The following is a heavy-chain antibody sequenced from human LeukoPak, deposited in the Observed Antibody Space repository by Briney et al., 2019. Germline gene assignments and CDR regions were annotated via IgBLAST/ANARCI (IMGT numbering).Heavy chain of an antibody. V-gene: IGHV1-3*01. J-gene: IGHJ6*03. Sequence: ASVKVSCKASGYTFTSYAMHWVRQAPGQRLEWMGWINAGNGNTKYSQKFQGRVTITRDTSASTAYMELSSLRSEDTAVYYCARDSGSTTHYYYYYMDVWGKGTTVTVSS. CDR2: INAGNGNT. D-gene: IGHD2-2*01. CDR3: ARDSGSTTHYYYYYMDV. CDR1: GYTFTSYA.